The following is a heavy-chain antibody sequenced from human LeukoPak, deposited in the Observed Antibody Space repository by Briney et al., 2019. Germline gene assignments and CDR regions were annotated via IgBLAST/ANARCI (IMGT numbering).Heavy chain of an antibody. V-gene: IGHV1-18*01. Sequence: ASEKVSCKASGYTFTSYGISWVRQAPGQGLEWMGWISAYNGNTNYAQKLQGRVTMTTDTSTSTAYMELRSLRSDDTAVYYCARDTTYYDFWSGYYKEAYFDYWGQGTLVTVSS. D-gene: IGHD3-3*01. J-gene: IGHJ4*02. CDR1: GYTFTSYG. CDR3: ARDTTYYDFWSGYYKEAYFDY. CDR2: ISAYNGNT.